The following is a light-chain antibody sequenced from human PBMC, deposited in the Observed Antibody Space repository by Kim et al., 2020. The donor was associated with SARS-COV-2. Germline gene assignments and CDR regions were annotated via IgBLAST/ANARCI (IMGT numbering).Light chain of an antibody. CDR3: QAWDSSTGVV. CDR2: QDS. Sequence: SYELTQPPSVSVSPGQTASITCSGDKLGDKYACWYQQKPGQSPVLVIYQDSKRPSGIPERFSRSNSGNTATLTISGTQAMDEADYYCQAWDSSTGVVFGGGTQLTVL. J-gene: IGLJ2*01. CDR1: KLGDKY. V-gene: IGLV3-1*01.